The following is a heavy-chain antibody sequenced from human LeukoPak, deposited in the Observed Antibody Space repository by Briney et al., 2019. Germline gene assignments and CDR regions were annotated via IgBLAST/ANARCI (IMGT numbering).Heavy chain of an antibody. Sequence: GGSLRLSCAASGFTFDDYAMHWVRQAPGKGLEWVSGISWNSGSIGYADSVKGRFTISRDNAKNSLYLQMNSLRAEDTALYYCAKVKYSSGWSSAFDIWGQGTMVTVSS. CDR1: GFTFDDYA. CDR3: AKVKYSSGWSSAFDI. V-gene: IGHV3-9*01. CDR2: ISWNSGSI. J-gene: IGHJ3*02. D-gene: IGHD6-19*01.